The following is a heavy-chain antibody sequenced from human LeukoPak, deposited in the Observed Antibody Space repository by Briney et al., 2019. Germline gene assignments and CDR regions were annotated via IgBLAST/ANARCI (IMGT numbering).Heavy chain of an antibody. Sequence: GASVKVSCKASGYTFTSYGISWVRQAPGQGLEWMGWISAYNGNTNYAQKLQGRVTMTTDTSTSTAYMELRSLRSDDTAVYYCAGDGNYDSSGYHSGYHYYYGMDVWGQGTTVTVSS. CDR1: GYTFTSYG. CDR3: AGDGNYDSSGYHSGYHYYYGMDV. CDR2: ISAYNGNT. V-gene: IGHV1-18*01. J-gene: IGHJ6*02. D-gene: IGHD3-22*01.